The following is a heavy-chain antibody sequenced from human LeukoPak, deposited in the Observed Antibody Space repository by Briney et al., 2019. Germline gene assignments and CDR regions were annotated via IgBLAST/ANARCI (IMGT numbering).Heavy chain of an antibody. CDR2: IIPILGIA. Sequence: SVKVSCKASGGTFSSYAISWVRQAPGQGLEWMGRIIPILGIANYALKFQGRVTITADKSTSTAYMELSSLRSEDTAVYYCARDKEAAAASYVDYWGQGTLVTVSS. V-gene: IGHV1-69*04. J-gene: IGHJ4*02. CDR1: GGTFSSYA. CDR3: ARDKEAAAASYVDY. D-gene: IGHD6-13*01.